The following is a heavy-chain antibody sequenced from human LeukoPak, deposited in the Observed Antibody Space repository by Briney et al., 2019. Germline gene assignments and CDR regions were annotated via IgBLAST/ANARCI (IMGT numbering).Heavy chain of an antibody. V-gene: IGHV3-64*01. CDR1: RFTFSTYS. J-gene: IGHJ4*02. Sequence: GGSLRLSCAASRFTFSTYSMHWVRQAPGKGLESVSGITGNGGGTYYSNSVKGRFTISRDNSKNTLYLQMGSLRAEDTAVYYCARGSDGTYDYWGQGTLVTVS. CDR2: ITGNGGGT. D-gene: IGHD3-16*01. CDR3: ARGSDGTYDY.